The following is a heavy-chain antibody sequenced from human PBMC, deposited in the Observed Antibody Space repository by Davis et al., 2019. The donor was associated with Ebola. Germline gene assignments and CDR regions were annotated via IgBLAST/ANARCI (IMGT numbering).Heavy chain of an antibody. CDR3: AIDQVGYSDGSSGYYYYGMDV. J-gene: IGHJ6*02. D-gene: IGHD5-18*01. CDR1: GGSISSYY. CDR2: IYYSGST. Sequence: SETLSLTCTVSGGSISSYYWSWIRPPPGKGLEWIGYIYYSGSTNYNPSLKSRVTISVDKSKNQFSLKLSSVTAADTAVYYCAIDQVGYSDGSSGYYYYGMDVWGQGTTVTVSS. V-gene: IGHV4-59*01.